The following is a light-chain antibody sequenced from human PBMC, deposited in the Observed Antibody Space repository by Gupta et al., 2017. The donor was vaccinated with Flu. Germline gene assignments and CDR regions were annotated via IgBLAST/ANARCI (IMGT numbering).Light chain of an antibody. J-gene: IGKJ4*01. CDR3: QQYNNWPT. CDR1: DSVRSH. CDR2: VAY. Sequence: RSTLPCRASDSVRSHLACYQKKPGQAPRLLIYVAYTRATGIPARFSGSGSGTEFTLTISRLQSEDFAVYYFQQYNNWPTFGGGTKVEIK. V-gene: IGKV3-15*01.